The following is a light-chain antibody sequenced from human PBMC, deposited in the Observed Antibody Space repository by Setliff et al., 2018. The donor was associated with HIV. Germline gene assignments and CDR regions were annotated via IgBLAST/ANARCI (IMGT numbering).Light chain of an antibody. J-gene: IGLJ1*01. CDR3: CSNTGSNTFV. Sequence: QSVLTQPASVSGSPGQSITISCTGTSNDVGRYDLVSWYQQHPARAPKLVIYQAIRRPSGVSNRFSGSKSGNVASLTISGLQAEDEADYYCCSNTGSNTFVFGTGTKGTVL. CDR1: SNDVGRYDL. CDR2: QAI. V-gene: IGLV2-23*01.